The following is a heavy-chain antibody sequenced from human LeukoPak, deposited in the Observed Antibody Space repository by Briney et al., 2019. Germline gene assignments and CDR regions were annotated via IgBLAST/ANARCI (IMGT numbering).Heavy chain of an antibody. V-gene: IGHV3-48*01. Sequence: GSLRLSCAVSGFTFSSYSMNWVRQAPGKGLEWVSDISRSSTTIYYADSVKGRFTVSRDNAKNSLYLQMNSLRAEDTAVYYCAREMATILGGYYYYYMDVWGKGTTVTVSS. D-gene: IGHD5-24*01. CDR2: ISRSSTTI. CDR1: GFTFSSYS. CDR3: AREMATILGGYYYYYMDV. J-gene: IGHJ6*03.